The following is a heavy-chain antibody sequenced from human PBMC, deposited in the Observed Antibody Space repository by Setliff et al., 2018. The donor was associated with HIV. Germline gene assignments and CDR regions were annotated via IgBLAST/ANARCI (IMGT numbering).Heavy chain of an antibody. V-gene: IGHV4-39*07. J-gene: IGHJ6*02. CDR3: ARIFGDQGYYYGMDV. D-gene: IGHD3-3*01. CDR1: GDSISSSIYY. CDR2: IYYSGST. Sequence: SETLSLTCIVSGDSISSSIYYWGWIRQPPGEGLEWIGSIYYSGSTYYNPSLKSRVTISVDTSKNQFSLKLSSVIAADTAVYYCARIFGDQGYYYGMDVWGQGTTVTVS.